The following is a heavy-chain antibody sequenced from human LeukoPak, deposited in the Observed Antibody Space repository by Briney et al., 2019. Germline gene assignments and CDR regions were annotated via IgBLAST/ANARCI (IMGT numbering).Heavy chain of an antibody. Sequence: GGSLRLSCAASGFTFSSYSMNWVRQAPGKGLEWVSSISSSSSYIYYADSVKGRFTISRDNAKNSLYLQINSLRAEDTAVYYRARVKSPGSYRGGDAFDIWGQGTMVTVSS. D-gene: IGHD3-10*01. CDR3: ARVKSPGSYRGGDAFDI. CDR2: ISSSSSYI. V-gene: IGHV3-21*01. CDR1: GFTFSSYS. J-gene: IGHJ3*02.